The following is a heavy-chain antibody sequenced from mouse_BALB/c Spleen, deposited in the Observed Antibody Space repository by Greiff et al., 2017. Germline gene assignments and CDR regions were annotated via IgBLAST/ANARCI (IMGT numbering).Heavy chain of an antibody. CDR2: IDPDDGNT. Sequence: VQLQQSGAELVRPGALLKLSCTASGFTINDYYMPWVQQRPEQGLEWIGWIDPDDGNTIYDPKFQGRASITADTSANTAYLQLSSLTSEDTAVYYCARWDYYGSRDYAMDYWGQGTSVTVSS. V-gene: IGHV14-1*02. CDR1: GFTINDYY. CDR3: ARWDYYGSRDYAMDY. D-gene: IGHD1-1*01. J-gene: IGHJ4*01.